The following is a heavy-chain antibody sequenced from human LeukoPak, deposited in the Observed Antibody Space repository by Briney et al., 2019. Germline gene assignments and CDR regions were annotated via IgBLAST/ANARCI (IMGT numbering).Heavy chain of an antibody. Sequence: QPGGSLRLSCSASGFVFSIYTMYWVRQAPGKGPEYVSTISGSGNGGSIYYADSVKGRFTISRDDSKSILYLQMNGLRSEDTAVYYCVKDFGRVCGTPDSWGQGTLVTVSS. D-gene: IGHD3-16*01. V-gene: IGHV3-64D*06. CDR3: VKDFGRVCGTPDS. CDR2: ISGSGNGGSI. J-gene: IGHJ4*02. CDR1: GFVFSIYT.